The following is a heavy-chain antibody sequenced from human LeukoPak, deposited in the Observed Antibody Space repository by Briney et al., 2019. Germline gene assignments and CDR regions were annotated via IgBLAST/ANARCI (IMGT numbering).Heavy chain of an antibody. CDR3: AKDVLRITIFGVVNEGFDY. CDR2: ISSSSSYI. CDR1: GFTFSSYS. J-gene: IGHJ4*02. V-gene: IGHV3-21*01. D-gene: IGHD3-3*01. Sequence: GGSLRLSCAASGFTFSSYSMNWVRQAPGKGLEWVSSISSSSSYIYYADSVKGRFTISRDNAKNSLYLQMNSLRAEDTAVYYCAKDVLRITIFGVVNEGFDYWGQGTLVTVSS.